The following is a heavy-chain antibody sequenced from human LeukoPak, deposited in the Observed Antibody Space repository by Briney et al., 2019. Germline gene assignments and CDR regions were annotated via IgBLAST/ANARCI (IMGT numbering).Heavy chain of an antibody. Sequence: ASVKVSXKASGGSFGDFAIIWVRQAPGHGLEWMGRSVPMSDTKDYAQTFQGRVTFTTDESTTTAHMELSNLSPEDTAVYSCAATSIIFNWFDPWGQGTLVTVSS. CDR3: AATSIIFNWFDP. J-gene: IGHJ5*02. CDR2: SVPMSDTK. D-gene: IGHD1-14*01. V-gene: IGHV1-69*05. CDR1: GGSFGDFA.